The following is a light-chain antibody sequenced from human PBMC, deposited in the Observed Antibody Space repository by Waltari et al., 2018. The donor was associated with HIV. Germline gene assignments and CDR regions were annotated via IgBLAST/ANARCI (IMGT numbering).Light chain of an antibody. CDR2: DNT. CDR3: QSYDSSLKVI. V-gene: IGLV1-40*01. CDR1: SSNLRPGYD. Sequence: QSVLTQPPSVPAAPGQRVTISCPGASSNLRPGYDLHWYQQFPGSVPRLLIYDNTNRPSGVPDRFSGSKSGTSASLAISGLQAEDEADYYCQSYDSSLKVIFGGGTKVTVL. J-gene: IGLJ2*01.